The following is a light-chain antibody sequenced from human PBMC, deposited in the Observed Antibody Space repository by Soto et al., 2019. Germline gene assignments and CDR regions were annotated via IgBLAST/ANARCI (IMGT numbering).Light chain of an antibody. CDR2: EVS. CDR3: SSLTTSFTYV. V-gene: IGLV2-14*01. CDR1: SSDVDAYNY. Sequence: QSALTQPASVSGSPGQSVAISCTGTSSDVDAYNYISWYQQHPGKAPKLLLSEVSNRPSGVSDRFSGSKSGNTASLTISGLQAEDEADYHCSSLTTSFTYVFGTGTKVTVL. J-gene: IGLJ1*01.